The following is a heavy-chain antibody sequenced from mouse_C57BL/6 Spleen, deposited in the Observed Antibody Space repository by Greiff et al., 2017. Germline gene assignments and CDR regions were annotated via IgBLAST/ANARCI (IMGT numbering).Heavy chain of an antibody. CDR3: ARSPITTVGGYFDV. J-gene: IGHJ1*03. V-gene: IGHV1-82*01. CDR1: GYAFSSSW. Sequence: QVQLQQSGPELAKPGASVKISCKASGYAFSSSWMNWVKQRPGKGLEWIGRIYPGDGDTNSNGTFNGKATLTADKSSSTAYMQLSSLTSEDSAVYFCARSPITTVGGYFDVWGTGTTVTVSS. CDR2: IYPGDGDT. D-gene: IGHD1-1*01.